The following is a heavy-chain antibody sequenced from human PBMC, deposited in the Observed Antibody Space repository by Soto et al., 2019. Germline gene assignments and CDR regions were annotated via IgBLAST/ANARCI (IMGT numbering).Heavy chain of an antibody. J-gene: IGHJ4*02. Sequence: EVQLVESGGGLVQPGGSLKLSCAASGFSFSDSAMHWVRQASGKGLEWVGHIRSKANNYATAYAASVKGRFTISRDDSKNTGLLQNNSLETAGTAVYYCYRFGCTGPPRWGQGTLVTVSS. CDR1: GFSFSDSA. CDR2: IRSKANNYAT. CDR3: YRFGCTGPPR. V-gene: IGHV3-73*01. D-gene: IGHD3-10*02.